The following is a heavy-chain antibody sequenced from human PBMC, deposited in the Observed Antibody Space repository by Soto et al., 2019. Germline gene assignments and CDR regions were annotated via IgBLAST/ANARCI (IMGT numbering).Heavy chain of an antibody. J-gene: IGHJ5*02. V-gene: IGHV4-34*01. CDR2: VNHSGST. D-gene: IGHD2-2*01. Sequence: QVQLPQWGAELLKPSETLSLTCAVYGGSFSGYYWSWISQPPGKGLEWIGEVNHSGSTNYNPSLTTRVPISVDTTKSQSSLSLGAGAAADTAVYYCARGEIVPAAKLPGTRGFDPWGQGPLVSVSS. CDR1: GGSFSGYY. CDR3: ARGEIVPAAKLPGTRGFDP.